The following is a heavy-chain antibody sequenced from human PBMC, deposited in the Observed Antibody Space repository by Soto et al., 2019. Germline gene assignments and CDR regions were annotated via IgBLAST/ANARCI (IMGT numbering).Heavy chain of an antibody. J-gene: IGHJ5*02. D-gene: IGHD3-3*01. V-gene: IGHV4-59*01. CDR1: GGSISSYY. CDR2: IYYSVST. CDR3: ATGKYEGSWFDP. Sequence: PSETLSLTCTVSGGSISSYYWSWIRQPPGKGLEWIGYIYYSVSTNYNPSLKSRVTISVDTSKNQFSLKLSSVTAADTAVYYCATGKYEGSWFDPWGQGTLVTVSS.